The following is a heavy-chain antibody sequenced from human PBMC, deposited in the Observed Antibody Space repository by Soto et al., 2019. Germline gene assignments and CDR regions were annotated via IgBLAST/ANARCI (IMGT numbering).Heavy chain of an antibody. V-gene: IGHV3-30*18. CDR1: GFTFSSYG. D-gene: IGHD3-22*01. Sequence: QVQLVESGGGVVQPGRSLRLSCAASGFTFSSYGMHWVRQAPGKGLEWVAVISYDGSNKYYADSVKGRFTISRDNSKNTLYLQMNSLRAEDTAVYYCAKDSDDYDSSGYYPDFLDYWGQGTLVTVSS. CDR3: AKDSDDYDSSGYYPDFLDY. CDR2: ISYDGSNK. J-gene: IGHJ4*02.